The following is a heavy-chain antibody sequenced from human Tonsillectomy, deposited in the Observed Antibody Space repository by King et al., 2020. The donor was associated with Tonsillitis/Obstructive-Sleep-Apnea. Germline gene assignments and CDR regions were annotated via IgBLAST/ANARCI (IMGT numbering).Heavy chain of an antibody. Sequence: VTLKESGPALVKPTQTLTLTCTFSGFSLSTSGMCVSWIRQPPGQALEWVARIDWDDGTYYSTSLKTRLTISKDTSKNQVVLTMTNMAPVDTATYYCARSTSYYYDNSGYYSLDYWGQGTLVTVSS. CDR1: GFSLSTSGMC. D-gene: IGHD3-22*01. CDR2: IDWDDGT. J-gene: IGHJ4*02. V-gene: IGHV2-70*10. CDR3: ARSTSYYYDNSGYYSLDY.